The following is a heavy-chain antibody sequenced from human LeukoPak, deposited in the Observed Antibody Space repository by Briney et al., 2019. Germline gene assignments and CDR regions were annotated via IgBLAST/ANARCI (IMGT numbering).Heavy chain of an antibody. D-gene: IGHD2-8*01. Sequence: GGSLRLSCAASGFTFSNYGMHWVRQAPAKGLERVAFIWYDGSNSYYEDSVKGRFTISRDNSDNTQFLQLSSLRAEDTAVYYCAKDPLGFCTRATCRYLDSWGQGTLVTVSS. CDR2: IWYDGSNS. J-gene: IGHJ4*02. CDR1: GFTFSNYG. CDR3: AKDPLGFCTRATCRYLDS. V-gene: IGHV3-30*02.